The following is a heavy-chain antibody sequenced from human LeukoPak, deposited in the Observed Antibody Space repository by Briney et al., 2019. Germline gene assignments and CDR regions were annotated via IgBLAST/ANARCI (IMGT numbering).Heavy chain of an antibody. CDR2: ISGSGGST. V-gene: IGHV3-23*01. D-gene: IGHD3-22*01. CDR3: ARAVYHITMIVVAALDY. J-gene: IGHJ4*02. Sequence: GGSLRLSCAASGFTFSSYAMSWFRQAPGKGLEWVSAISGSGGSTYYADSVKGRFTISRDNSKNTLYLQMNSLRAEDTAVYYCARAVYHITMIVVAALDYWGQGTLVTVSS. CDR1: GFTFSSYA.